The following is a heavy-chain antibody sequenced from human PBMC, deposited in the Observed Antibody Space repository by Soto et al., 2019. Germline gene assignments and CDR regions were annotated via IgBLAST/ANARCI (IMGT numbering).Heavy chain of an antibody. Sequence: ASVKVSCKASGYTFTGYAMHWVRQAPGQRLEWMGWINAGNGNAKYSQKFQGRVTITRDTSASTAYMELSSLRSEDTAVYYCARAVAVPADFDYWGQGALVTVS. CDR3: ARAVAVPADFDY. CDR2: INAGNGNA. V-gene: IGHV1-3*01. J-gene: IGHJ4*02. D-gene: IGHD6-19*01. CDR1: GYTFTGYA.